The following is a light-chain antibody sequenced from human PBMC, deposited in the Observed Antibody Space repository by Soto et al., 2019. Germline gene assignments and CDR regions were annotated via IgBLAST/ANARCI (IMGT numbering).Light chain of an antibody. V-gene: IGLV1-44*01. Sequence: QSVLTQPPSASGTPGQRVTISCSGSSSNIGNNTVNWYQQFPETAPRLLIYSTNQRPSVVPDRFSGSKSGTSASLAISGLQSDDEADYYCAAWDDSLNGPVFGGGTKLTVL. CDR1: SSNIGNNT. J-gene: IGLJ3*02. CDR2: STN. CDR3: AAWDDSLNGPV.